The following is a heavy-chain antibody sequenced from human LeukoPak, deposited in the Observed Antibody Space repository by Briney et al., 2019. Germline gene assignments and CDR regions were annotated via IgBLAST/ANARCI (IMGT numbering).Heavy chain of an antibody. CDR2: VYPKTGGT. D-gene: IGHD3-16*01. Sequence: WASVKVSCKTSGYTLRDYYIHWVRQAPGQGLEWMGGVYPKTGGTNYAREFEGRVTMTRDTSISTAYMELSRLTSDDTAVYYCARDLSSYVISDDYWGQGTLVTVSS. J-gene: IGHJ4*02. CDR1: GYTLRDYY. CDR3: ARDLSSYVISDDY. V-gene: IGHV1-2*02.